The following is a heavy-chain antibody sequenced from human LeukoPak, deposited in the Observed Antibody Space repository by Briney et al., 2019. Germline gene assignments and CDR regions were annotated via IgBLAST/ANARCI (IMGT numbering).Heavy chain of an antibody. CDR1: GGSISSYY. CDR3: AGSGVAMFDY. CDR2: IYYSGST. J-gene: IGHJ4*02. Sequence: NPSDTLSLTCTVSGGSISSYYWSWIRQPPGKGLGWIGYIYYSGSTNYNPSLKSRVTISVDTSKNQFSLKLSSVTAADTAVYYCAGSGVAMFDYWGQGTLVTVSS. D-gene: IGHD5-18*01. V-gene: IGHV4-59*07.